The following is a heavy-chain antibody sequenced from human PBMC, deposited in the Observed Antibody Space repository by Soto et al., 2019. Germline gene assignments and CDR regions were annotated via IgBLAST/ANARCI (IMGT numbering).Heavy chain of an antibody. V-gene: IGHV1-69*13. CDR2: IIPIFGTA. Sequence: GASVKVSCKASGGTFSSYAISWVRQAPGQGLEWMGGIIPIFGTANYAQKFQGRVTITADESTSTAYMELSSLRSEDTAVYYCARSSGYDLLRYYYYGMDVWGQGTTVTVSS. CDR3: ARSSGYDLLRYYYYGMDV. D-gene: IGHD5-12*01. CDR1: GGTFSSYA. J-gene: IGHJ6*02.